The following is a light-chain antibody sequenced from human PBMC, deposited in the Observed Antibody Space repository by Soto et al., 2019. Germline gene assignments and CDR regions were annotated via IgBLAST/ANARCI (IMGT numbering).Light chain of an antibody. CDR3: QQHTNWPNT. V-gene: IGKV3-15*01. J-gene: IGKJ4*01. Sequence: ELVMTQSPATLSLSPGERATLSCRASQSVSSNLAWYQQKPGQAPRLLIYDASTRATGIPARFSGSGSGTDFTLTISSLQSEDFAVYYCQQHTNWPNTFGGGTKVEIK. CDR2: DAS. CDR1: QSVSSN.